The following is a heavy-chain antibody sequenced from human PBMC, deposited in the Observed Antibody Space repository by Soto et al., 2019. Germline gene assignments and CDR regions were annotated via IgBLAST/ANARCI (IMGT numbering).Heavy chain of an antibody. CDR1: GYTFTSYA. CDR2: INAGNGNT. D-gene: IGHD3-9*01. V-gene: IGHV1-3*01. CDR3: ARRGLRNFDWLESAFLAFDI. J-gene: IGHJ3*02. Sequence: ASVKVSCKASGYTFTSYAMHWVRQAPGQRLEWMGWINAGNGNTKYSQKFQGRVTITRDTSASTAYMELSSLRSEDTAVYYCARRGLRNFDWLESAFLAFDIWGQGTMVTVSS.